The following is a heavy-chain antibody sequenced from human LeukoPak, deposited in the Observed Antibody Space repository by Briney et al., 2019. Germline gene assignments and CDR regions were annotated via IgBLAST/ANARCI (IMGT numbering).Heavy chain of an antibody. CDR2: IIPIFGTA. CDR1: GGTFSSYA. V-gene: IGHV1-69*05. CDR3: ARTDYGDYYIDY. Sequence: SVKVSCKASGGTFSSYAISWVRQAPGQGREWMGGIIPIFGTANYAQKFQGRVTITTDESTSTAYMELSSLRSEDTAVYYCARTDYGDYYIDYWGQGTLVTVSS. J-gene: IGHJ4*02. D-gene: IGHD4-17*01.